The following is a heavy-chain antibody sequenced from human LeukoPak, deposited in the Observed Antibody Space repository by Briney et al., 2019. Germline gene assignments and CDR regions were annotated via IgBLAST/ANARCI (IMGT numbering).Heavy chain of an antibody. D-gene: IGHD6-13*01. Sequence: RPGGSLRLSCAASGFTFDDYGMSWVRQAPGKGLEWVSGINWNGGSTVYADSVKGLFTISRDKAKNSLYLQMNSLRAEDTALYYCARPTIAAAGTGAFDIWGQGTMVTVSS. J-gene: IGHJ3*02. CDR2: INWNGGST. CDR3: ARPTIAAAGTGAFDI. V-gene: IGHV3-20*04. CDR1: GFTFDDYG.